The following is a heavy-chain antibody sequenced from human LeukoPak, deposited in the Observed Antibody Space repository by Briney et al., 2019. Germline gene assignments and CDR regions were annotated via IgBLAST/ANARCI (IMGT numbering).Heavy chain of an antibody. CDR1: GGFFSDYY. V-gene: IGHV4-34*01. J-gene: IGHJ5*02. D-gene: IGHD2-21*02. CDR2: INHSGST. CDR3: ASHIVVVTAIRHNWFDP. Sequence: SETLSLTCAVYGGFFSDYYWSWIRQPPGKGLEWIGEINHSGSTNYNPSLKSRVTISVDTSKNQFSLKLSSVTAADTAVYYCASHIVVVTAIRHNWFDPWGQGTLVTVSS.